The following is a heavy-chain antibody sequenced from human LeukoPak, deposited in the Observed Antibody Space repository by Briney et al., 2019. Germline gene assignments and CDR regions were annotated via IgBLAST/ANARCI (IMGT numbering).Heavy chain of an antibody. J-gene: IGHJ6*03. CDR3: ARITIFGVVRDYYYYYMDV. CDR1: GGSISSYY. Sequence: SETLSLTCTVSGGSISSYYWSWIRQPAGKGLEWIGRIYTSGSTYYNPSLKSRVTISVDRSKNQFSLKLSSVTAADTAVYYCARITIFGVVRDYYYYYMDVWGKGTTVTVSS. V-gene: IGHV4-4*07. D-gene: IGHD3-3*01. CDR2: IYTSGST.